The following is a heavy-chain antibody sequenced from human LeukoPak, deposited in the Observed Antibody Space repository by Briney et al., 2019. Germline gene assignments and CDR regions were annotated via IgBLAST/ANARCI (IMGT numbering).Heavy chain of an antibody. CDR2: IYTSGST. CDR1: GFTFSSYA. D-gene: IGHD3-16*01. J-gene: IGHJ2*01. CDR3: ARESFDWGESTDSSYNWYFDL. V-gene: IGHV4-4*07. Sequence: GSLRLSCAASGFTFSSYAMSWVRQPAGKGLEWIGRIYTSGSTGDTHYNPSLKSRVTMSLDTSKKQFSLDLTSVTAADTALYYCARESFDWGESTDSSYNWYFDLWGRGTLVTVSS.